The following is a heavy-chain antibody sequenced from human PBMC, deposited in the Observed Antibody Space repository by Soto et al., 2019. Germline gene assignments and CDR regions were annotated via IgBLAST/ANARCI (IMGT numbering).Heavy chain of an antibody. Sequence: VQLVESGGGLVQPGGSLRLSCAGSGFTFSGYWIHWVGQAPWKGPVGVSRLHPNGSFATNADSVKGLFIISSENAKNTVYLQMDSLRGDDTALYYCPRAGTSKTYWRLFYNWVQGTLITVSS. J-gene: IGHJ4*02. V-gene: IGHV3-74*01. CDR1: GFTFSGYW. CDR2: LHPNGSFA. CDR3: PRAGTSKTYWRLFYN. D-gene: IGHD2-8*02.